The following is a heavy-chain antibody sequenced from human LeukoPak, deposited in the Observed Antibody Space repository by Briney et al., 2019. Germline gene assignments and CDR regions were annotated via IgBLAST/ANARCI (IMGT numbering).Heavy chain of an antibody. J-gene: IGHJ4*02. CDR3: ARFDTAMGDFDY. CDR1: GVSISSGGYS. D-gene: IGHD5-18*01. Sequence: SQTLSLTCAVSGVSISSGGYSWSWIRQPPGKGLEWIGYIYHSGSTYYNPSLKSRVTISVDRSKNQFSLKLSSVTAADTAVYYCARFDTAMGDFDYWGQGTLVTVSS. V-gene: IGHV4-30-2*01. CDR2: IYHSGST.